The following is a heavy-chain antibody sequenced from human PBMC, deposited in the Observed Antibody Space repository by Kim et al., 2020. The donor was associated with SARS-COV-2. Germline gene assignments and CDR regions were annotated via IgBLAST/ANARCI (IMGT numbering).Heavy chain of an antibody. V-gene: IGHV3-7*03. D-gene: IGHD3-10*01. J-gene: IGHJ4*02. CDR3: ARAQSWSNDY. CDR2: IKQDESEK. Sequence: GGSLRLSCVTYGLTFGSYWMSWVRQGPGKGLEWVANIKQDESEKYYAESVKGRFTISRDNAKNSLYLQMNSLRAEDTAVYYCARAQSWSNDYWGQGTRVTVSS. CDR1: GLTFGSYW.